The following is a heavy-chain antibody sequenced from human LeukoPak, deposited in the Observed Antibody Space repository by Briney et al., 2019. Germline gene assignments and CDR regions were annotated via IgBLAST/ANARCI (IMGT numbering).Heavy chain of an antibody. V-gene: IGHV4-59*08. J-gene: IGHJ4*02. CDR3: ARYISSGLDY. Sequence: SETLSLTCAVSGGSISSYYWSWIRQTPGKGLEWIGYINYSGSTNYNPSLKSRVTISIDSSKNQFSLKLSYVNAADTAAYYCARYISSGLDYWGQGTLVTVSS. CDR1: GGSISSYY. CDR2: INYSGST. D-gene: IGHD6-6*01.